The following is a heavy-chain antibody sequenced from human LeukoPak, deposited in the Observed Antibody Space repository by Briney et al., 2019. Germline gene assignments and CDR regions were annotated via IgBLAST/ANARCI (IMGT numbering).Heavy chain of an antibody. J-gene: IGHJ5*02. CDR2: INHSGST. V-gene: IGHV4-34*01. Sequence: SETLSLTCAVYGGSFSGYYWSWIRQPPGKGLEWIGEINHSGSTNYNPSLKSRVTISVDTSKNQFSLKLSSVTAADTAVYYCARVPKLVSYSSSWYWFDPWGQGTLVTVSS. CDR1: GGSFSGYY. D-gene: IGHD6-13*01. CDR3: ARVPKLVSYSSSWYWFDP.